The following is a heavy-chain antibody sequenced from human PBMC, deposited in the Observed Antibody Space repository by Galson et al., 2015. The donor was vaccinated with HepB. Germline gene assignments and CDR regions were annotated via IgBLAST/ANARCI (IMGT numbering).Heavy chain of an antibody. D-gene: IGHD6-6*01. J-gene: IGHJ6*02. CDR2: INPSGGST. CDR3: ARAAGSSSPTETLYYYYGMDV. V-gene: IGHV1-46*01. CDR1: GYTFTSYY. Sequence: SVKVSCKASGYTFTSYYMHWVRQAPGQGLEWMGIINPSGGSTSYAQKFQGRVTMTRDTSTSTVYMELSSLRSEDTAVYYCARAAGSSSPTETLYYYYGMDVWGQGTTVTVSS.